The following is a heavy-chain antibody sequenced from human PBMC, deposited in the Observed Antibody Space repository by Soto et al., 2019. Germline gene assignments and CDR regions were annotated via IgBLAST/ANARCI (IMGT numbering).Heavy chain of an antibody. CDR1: GFTLSDSW. Sequence: EVQLVESGGGLAEPGGSLRLSCAGSGFTLSDSWMAWVRQAPGKGLEWVGRIKAKNAGATTDYATSVRGRVTISTDDTENPLYLQMTSLKTADTSVYYCATEGGYSGSNFYGAYWGQGILVTVSS. CDR3: ATEGGYSGSNFYGAY. CDR2: IKAKNAGATT. V-gene: IGHV3-15*01. D-gene: IGHD1-26*01. J-gene: IGHJ4*02.